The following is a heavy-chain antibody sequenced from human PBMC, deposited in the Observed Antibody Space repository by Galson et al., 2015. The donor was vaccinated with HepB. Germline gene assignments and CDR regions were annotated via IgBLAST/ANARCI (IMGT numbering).Heavy chain of an antibody. CDR1: GFTFSSYA. Sequence: SLRLSCAASGFTFSSYAMSWVRQAPGKGLEWVSAISGSGGSTYYADSVKGRFTISRDNSKNTLYLQMNSLRAEDTAVYYCAKIGCSSTSCYSWRGDYYYYGMDVWGQGTTVTVSS. D-gene: IGHD2-2*01. V-gene: IGHV3-23*01. CDR3: AKIGCSSTSCYSWRGDYYYYGMDV. J-gene: IGHJ6*02. CDR2: ISGSGGST.